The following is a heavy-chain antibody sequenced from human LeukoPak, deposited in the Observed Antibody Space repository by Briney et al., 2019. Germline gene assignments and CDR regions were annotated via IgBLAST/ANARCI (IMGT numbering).Heavy chain of an antibody. CDR3: ARDDVVVPAAGYYYYGMDV. D-gene: IGHD2-2*01. Sequence: ASVKVSCKASGYTFTSNYIHWVRQAPGQGLEWMGMIYPRDGSTSYTQKFQGRVTVTRDTSTSTVHMELSGLRSEDTAVYYCARDDVVVPAAGYYYYGMDVWGQGTTVTVSS. CDR1: GYTFTSNY. V-gene: IGHV1-46*01. CDR2: IYPRDGST. J-gene: IGHJ6*02.